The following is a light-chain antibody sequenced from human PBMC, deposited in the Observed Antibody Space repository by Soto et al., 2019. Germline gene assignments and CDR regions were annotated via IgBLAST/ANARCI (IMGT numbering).Light chain of an antibody. V-gene: IGLV2-14*01. CDR2: EVT. CDR3: SSYTSSSTLYV. J-gene: IGLJ1*01. CDR1: SSDVGGYNY. Sequence: LTQPASVSGSPGQSITISCTGTSSDVGGYNYVSWYKQHPGKAPKLMIYEVTNRPSGVSNRFSGSKSGNTASLTISGLQAEDEADYYCSSYTSSSTLYVFGTGTKVTVL.